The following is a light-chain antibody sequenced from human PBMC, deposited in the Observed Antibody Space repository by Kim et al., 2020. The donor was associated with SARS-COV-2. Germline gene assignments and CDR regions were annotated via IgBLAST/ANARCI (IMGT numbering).Light chain of an antibody. J-gene: IGKJ4*01. CDR3: QQYNDWPLLT. CDR1: QSVSNN. CDR2: GAS. Sequence: IVMTQSPATLSVSPGERVTLSCRASQSVSNNLAWYQQRPGQAPRLLIYGASTRATDISPRFSGSGSGTDFTLTIRSLQSEDVAVYYCQQYNDWPLLTFGGGTKVDIK. V-gene: IGKV3-15*01.